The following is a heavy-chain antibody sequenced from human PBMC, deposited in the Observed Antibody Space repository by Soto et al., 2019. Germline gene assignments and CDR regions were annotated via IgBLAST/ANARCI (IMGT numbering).Heavy chain of an antibody. V-gene: IGHV4-31*03. CDR3: ARDQVGSTTGWLDP. CDR2: IYYSGST. D-gene: IGHD1-26*01. Sequence: QVQLQESGPGLVKPSQTLSLTCTVSGGSISSGGYYWSWIRQHPGKGLEWIGYIYYSGSTYYNPSLKSRVTISVDTSKHQFSLKLSSVTAADTAVYYCARDQVGSTTGWLDPWGQGTLVTVSS. J-gene: IGHJ5*02. CDR1: GGSISSGGYY.